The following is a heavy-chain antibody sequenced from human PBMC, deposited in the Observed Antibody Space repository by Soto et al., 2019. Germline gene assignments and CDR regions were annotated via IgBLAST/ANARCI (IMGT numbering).Heavy chain of an antibody. CDR3: ARGHHYDFWSGSDALDI. CDR2: ISAYNGNT. Sequence: ASVKVSCKASGYTFTSYGISWVRQAPGQGLEWMGWISAYNGNTNYAQKLQGRVTMTTDTSTSTAYMELRSLRSDDTAVYYCARGHHYDFWSGSDALDIWGQGTMVIVSS. J-gene: IGHJ3*02. D-gene: IGHD3-3*01. CDR1: GYTFTSYG. V-gene: IGHV1-18*01.